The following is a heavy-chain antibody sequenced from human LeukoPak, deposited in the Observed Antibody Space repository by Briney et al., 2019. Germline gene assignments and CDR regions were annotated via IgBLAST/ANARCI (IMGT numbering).Heavy chain of an antibody. D-gene: IGHD1-1*01. V-gene: IGHV3-23*01. Sequence: XWXXXXXXKXLEXVSAISGSGGSTYYADSVKGRFTISRDNSKNTLYLQMNSLRAEDTAVYYCANREASRVHFDYWGQGTLVTVSS. CDR2: ISGSGGST. CDR3: ANREASRVHFDY. J-gene: IGHJ4*02.